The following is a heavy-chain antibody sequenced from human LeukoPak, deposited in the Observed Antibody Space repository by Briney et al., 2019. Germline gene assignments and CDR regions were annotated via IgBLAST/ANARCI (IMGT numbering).Heavy chain of an antibody. CDR3: ARRHIFDAFDI. Sequence: PSETLSLTCTVSGGSLSCYYWSWPRQPPAKGLDWIGYIYYSGSTNYNPSLKSRVTISVDTSKNQFSLKLSSVTAADTAVYYCARRHIFDAFDIWGQGTMVTVSS. D-gene: IGHD2-21*01. V-gene: IGHV4-59*12. J-gene: IGHJ3*02. CDR2: IYYSGST. CDR1: GGSLSCYY.